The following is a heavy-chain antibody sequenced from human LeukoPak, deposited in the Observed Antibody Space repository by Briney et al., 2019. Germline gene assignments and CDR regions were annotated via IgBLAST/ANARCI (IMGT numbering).Heavy chain of an antibody. CDR3: AKRGVVIRVILVGFHKEAYYFDS. CDR2: ISGSGGGA. CDR1: GITLSNYG. Sequence: GGSLRLSCAVSGITLSNYGMSWVRQAPGKGLEWVAGISGSGGGAVYADSVKGRFTISRDNPKNTLYLQMNSLRAEDTAVYFCAKRGVVIRVILVGFHKEAYYFDSWGQGALVTVSS. D-gene: IGHD3-22*01. V-gene: IGHV3-23*01. J-gene: IGHJ4*02.